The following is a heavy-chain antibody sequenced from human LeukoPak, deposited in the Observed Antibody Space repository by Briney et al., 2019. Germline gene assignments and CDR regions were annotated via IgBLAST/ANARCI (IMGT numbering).Heavy chain of an antibody. CDR3: AKDLGIDYVWGSYRPDY. J-gene: IGHJ4*02. CDR1: GFTFSSYA. V-gene: IGHV3-23*01. CDR2: ISGSGGST. D-gene: IGHD3-16*02. Sequence: PGGSLRLSCAASGFTFSSYAMSWVRLAPGKGLEWVSAISGSGGSTYYADSVKGRFTISRDNSKNTLYLQMNSLRAEDTAVYYCAKDLGIDYVWGSYRPDYWGQGTLVTVSS.